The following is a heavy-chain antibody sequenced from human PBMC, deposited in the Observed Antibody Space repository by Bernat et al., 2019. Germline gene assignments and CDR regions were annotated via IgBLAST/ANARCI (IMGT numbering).Heavy chain of an antibody. CDR2: INRDGSIT. CDR3: VRIGYSTSSLGIDY. CDR1: GFTFSSYW. Sequence: EVQLVESGGGLVQPGGSLRLSCAASGFTFSSYWMHWVRQAPGNGLDWVSRINRDGSITSYADSVRGRFTISRDNAKNTLFLQMSSLRAEDTAVYYCVRIGYSTSSLGIDYWGQGALVIVSS. V-gene: IGHV3-74*01. J-gene: IGHJ4*02. D-gene: IGHD6-6*01.